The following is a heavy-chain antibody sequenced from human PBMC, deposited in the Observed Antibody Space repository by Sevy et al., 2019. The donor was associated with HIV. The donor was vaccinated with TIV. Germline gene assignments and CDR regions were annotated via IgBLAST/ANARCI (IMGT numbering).Heavy chain of an antibody. D-gene: IGHD2-2*01. Sequence: SEILSLTCTVSGGSISSYYWSWIRQPAGKGLEWIGRIYTSGSTNYNPSLKSRVTMSVDTSKNQFSLKLSSVTAADTAVFYSARVHQYRLDPWGQGTLVTVSS. CDR3: ARVHQYRLDP. J-gene: IGHJ5*02. V-gene: IGHV4-4*07. CDR1: GGSISSYY. CDR2: IYTSGST.